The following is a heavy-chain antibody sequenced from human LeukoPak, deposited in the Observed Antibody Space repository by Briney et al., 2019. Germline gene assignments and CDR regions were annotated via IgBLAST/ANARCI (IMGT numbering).Heavy chain of an antibody. Sequence: ASVKVSCKASGYIFTSYFMHWVRQAPGQGLEWMGLINPSGGSTRYAQKFQGRVTMTRDMSTSTVYMELSSLRSEDTAVYYCARDSVGSSGWSPDYWGQGTLVTVSS. CDR3: ARDSVGSSGWSPDY. D-gene: IGHD6-19*01. J-gene: IGHJ4*02. V-gene: IGHV1-46*01. CDR2: INPSGGST. CDR1: GYIFTSYF.